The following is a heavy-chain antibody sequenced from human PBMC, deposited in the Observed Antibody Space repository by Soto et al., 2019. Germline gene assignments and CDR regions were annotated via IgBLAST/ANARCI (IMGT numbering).Heavy chain of an antibody. V-gene: IGHV4-34*01. J-gene: IGHJ4*02. D-gene: IGHD3-9*01. Sequence: SETLSLTCAVYGGSFSGYYWSWIRQPPGKGLEWIGEINHSGSTNYNPSLKSRVTISVDTSKNQFSLKLSSVTAADTAVFYCARDKDYDILTGPGYYFDYWGQGTLVTVSS. CDR3: ARDKDYDILTGPGYYFDY. CDR1: GGSFSGYY. CDR2: INHSGST.